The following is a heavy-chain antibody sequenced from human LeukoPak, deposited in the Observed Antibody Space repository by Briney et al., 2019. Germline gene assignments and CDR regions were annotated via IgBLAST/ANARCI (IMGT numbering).Heavy chain of an antibody. J-gene: IGHJ4*02. CDR1: GDSISSGDYY. CDR3: ASGVVVITTRPFDY. CDR2: ISSSGST. D-gene: IGHD3-22*01. Sequence: SETLSLTCTVSGDSISSGDYYWSWIRHPAGKGLEWIGRISSSGSTNYNPSLKSRVTISVDTSKNQFSLKLSSVTAADTAVYYCASGVVVITTRPFDYWGQGTLVTVSS. V-gene: IGHV4-61*02.